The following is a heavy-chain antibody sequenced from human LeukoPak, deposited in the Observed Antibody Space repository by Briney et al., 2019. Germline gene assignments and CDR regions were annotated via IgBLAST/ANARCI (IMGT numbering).Heavy chain of an antibody. D-gene: IGHD1-7*01. V-gene: IGHV3-30-3*01. Sequence: GGSLRLSCAASGFTFSSYAMHWVRQAPGKGLEWVAVISYDGSNKYYADSVKGRFTISRDNSKNTLYLQMNSLRAEDTAVYYCARRRITGTGGFDYWGQGTLVTVSS. CDR1: GFTFSSYA. CDR2: ISYDGSNK. CDR3: ARRRITGTGGFDY. J-gene: IGHJ4*02.